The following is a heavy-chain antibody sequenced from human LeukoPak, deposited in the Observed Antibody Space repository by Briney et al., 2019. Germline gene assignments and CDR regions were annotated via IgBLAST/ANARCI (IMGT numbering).Heavy chain of an antibody. CDR1: GASISTNDYY. CDR2: IYYGGST. CDR3: ARTPRNVWSGYHFDY. V-gene: IGHV4-39*07. D-gene: IGHD3-3*01. J-gene: IGHJ4*02. Sequence: SETLSLTCTVSGASISTNDYYWGWLRQPPGKGLEWIGNIYYGGSTFYNPSLKSRDTMSVHTSSNHFSLNLSSVTAADTAVYYCARTPRNVWSGYHFDYWGQGTLVTVSS.